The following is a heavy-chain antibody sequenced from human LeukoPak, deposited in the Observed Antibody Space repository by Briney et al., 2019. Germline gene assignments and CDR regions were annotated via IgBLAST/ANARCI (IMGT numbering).Heavy chain of an antibody. CDR3: ARGRTVTGSTVIDY. CDR1: GFTFDDYA. Sequence: GRSLRLSCAASGFTFDDYAMHWVRQSPGKGLEWVATISSDGSSKYYADSVKGRFTISRDNSKNTLYLQMNSLRPEDTAVYYCARGRTVTGSTVIDYWGQGTLVTVSS. J-gene: IGHJ4*02. CDR2: ISSDGSSK. V-gene: IGHV3-30-3*01. D-gene: IGHD6-19*01.